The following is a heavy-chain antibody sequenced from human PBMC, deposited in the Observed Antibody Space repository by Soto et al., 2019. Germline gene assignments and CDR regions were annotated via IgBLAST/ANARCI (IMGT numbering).Heavy chain of an antibody. CDR2: IFSSGTT. V-gene: IGHV4-30-4*02. J-gene: IGHJ6*02. Sequence: SETLSLTCTVSGDSIGRGNKYWSWIRQAPGKGLEWIGYIFSSGTTYYNPSLKSRLTMSLDTSQNQFSLKLNSVTAADTAVYFCARVPSPFDFYYAMDVWGQGTTVTVSS. D-gene: IGHD3-16*01. CDR1: GDSIGRGNKY. CDR3: ARVPSPFDFYYAMDV.